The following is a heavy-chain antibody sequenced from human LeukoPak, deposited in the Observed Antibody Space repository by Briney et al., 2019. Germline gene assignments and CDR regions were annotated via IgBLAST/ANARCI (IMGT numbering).Heavy chain of an antibody. V-gene: IGHV4-4*02. CDR2: VHLDGRT. D-gene: IGHD3-3*01. Sequence: SQTLSPTCAVSGGSVTSTNWWTWVRQPPGKGLEWIGEVHLDGRTNYNPSLTGRLTLSVDLYENHISLKLTSVTAADTAVYYCAREGGFYRPLDYLGQGTLVTVSS. J-gene: IGHJ4*02. CDR3: AREGGFYRPLDY. CDR1: GGSVTSTNW.